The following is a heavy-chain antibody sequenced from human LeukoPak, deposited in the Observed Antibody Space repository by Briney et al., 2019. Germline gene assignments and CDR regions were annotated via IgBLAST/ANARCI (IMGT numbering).Heavy chain of an antibody. J-gene: IGHJ3*02. Sequence: GESLKISCKGSGYSFTSYWIGWVRQMPGKDLEWMGIIYPGDSDTRYSPSFQGQVTISVDKSISTAYLQWSSLKASDTAMYNCARLMHDAFDIWGQGTMVTVSS. V-gene: IGHV5-51*01. CDR3: ARLMHDAFDI. CDR2: IYPGDSDT. CDR1: GYSFTSYW.